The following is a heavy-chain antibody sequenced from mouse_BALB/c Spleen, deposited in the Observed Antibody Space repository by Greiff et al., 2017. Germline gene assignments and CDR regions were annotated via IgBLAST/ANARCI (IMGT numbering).Heavy chain of an antibody. J-gene: IGHJ4*01. Sequence: EVMLVESGGGLVQPGGSLKLSCAASGFTFSSYTMSWVRQTPEKRLEWVAYISNGGGSTYYPDTVKGRFTISRDNAKNTLYLQMSSLKSEDTAMYYCARHAYGKGSTDYWGQGTSVTVSS. V-gene: IGHV5-12-2*01. CDR3: ARHAYGKGSTDY. D-gene: IGHD2-1*01. CDR1: GFTFSSYT. CDR2: ISNGGGST.